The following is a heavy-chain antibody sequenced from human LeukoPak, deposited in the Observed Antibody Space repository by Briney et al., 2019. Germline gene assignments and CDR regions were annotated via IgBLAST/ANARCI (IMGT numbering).Heavy chain of an antibody. V-gene: IGHV1-69*04. CDR1: GGTFSSYA. J-gene: IGHJ1*01. Sequence: SVKVSCKASGGTFSSYAISWVRQASGQGLEWMGRIIPIFGIANYAQKFQGRVTITADKSTSTAYMELSSLRSEDTAVYYCARGGSDAEYLQHWGQGTLVTVSS. CDR3: ARGGSDAEYLQH. CDR2: IIPIFGIA. D-gene: IGHD2-15*01.